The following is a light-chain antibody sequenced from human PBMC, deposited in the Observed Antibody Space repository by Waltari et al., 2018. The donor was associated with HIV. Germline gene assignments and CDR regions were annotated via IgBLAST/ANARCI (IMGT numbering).Light chain of an antibody. Sequence: SALTQPASVSGSPGQWITISCTGTNSDIGVYNFVSWYQQHPGNAPKLIIFEVSNRPSGVSDRFSGSKSGNTASLTISGLQAEDEADYYCSSYRNSRTWVFGGGTKLTVL. CDR1: NSDIGVYNF. V-gene: IGLV2-14*01. CDR3: SSYRNSRTWV. J-gene: IGLJ3*02. CDR2: EVS.